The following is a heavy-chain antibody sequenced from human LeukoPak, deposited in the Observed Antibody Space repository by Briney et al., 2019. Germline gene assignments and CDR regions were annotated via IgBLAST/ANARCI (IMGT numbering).Heavy chain of an antibody. J-gene: IGHJ3*02. CDR1: GGSISRSNYY. CDR2: IYYSGST. CDR3: ARDLRVGASLDDAFDI. Sequence: SSETLSLTCTVSGGSISRSNYYWAWIRQPPGQGLEWIGSIYYSGSTYYNPSLKSRISISVDTSKNHFSLIMSFVTAADTAVYYCARDLRVGASLDDAFDIWGQGTMVTVSS. D-gene: IGHD1-26*01. V-gene: IGHV4-39*07.